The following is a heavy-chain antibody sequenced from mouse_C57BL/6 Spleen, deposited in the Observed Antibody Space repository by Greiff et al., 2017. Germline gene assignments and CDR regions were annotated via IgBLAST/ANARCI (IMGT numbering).Heavy chain of an antibody. D-gene: IGHD1-1*01. CDR1: GYTFTSYW. J-gene: IGHJ1*03. V-gene: IGHV1-52*01. CDR3: ARSIYYYGSRHWYFDV. Sequence: QVQLQQPGAELVRPGSSVKLSCKASGYTFTSYWMHWVKQRPIQGLEWIGNIDPSDSETHYNQKFKDKATLTVDKSSSTAYMQLSSLTSEDSAVYYCARSIYYYGSRHWYFDVWGTGTTVTVSS. CDR2: IDPSDSET.